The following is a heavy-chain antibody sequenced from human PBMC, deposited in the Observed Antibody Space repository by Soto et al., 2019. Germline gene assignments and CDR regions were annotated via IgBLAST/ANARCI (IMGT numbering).Heavy chain of an antibody. V-gene: IGHV1-24*01. CDR1: GYTLSEVS. Sequence: ASVKVSCKVSGYTLSEVSIHWVRQTPGKGLEWMGGFDPENDETSYAQKFQGRVTLTEDTSTDTAYLELSSLRSEDTAIYYCAIAAYCSGATCYSDYNWFDPWGQGTLVTVPQ. CDR2: FDPENDET. CDR3: AIAAYCSGATCYSDYNWFDP. J-gene: IGHJ5*02. D-gene: IGHD2-15*01.